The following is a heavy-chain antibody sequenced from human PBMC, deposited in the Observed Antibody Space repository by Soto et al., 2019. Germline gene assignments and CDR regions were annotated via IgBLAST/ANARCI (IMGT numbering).Heavy chain of an antibody. CDR1: GDSIISYS. CDR2: VYPSGHT. J-gene: IGHJ4*02. CDR3: ARESGENWSYEAY. D-gene: IGHD1-7*01. V-gene: IGHV4-4*07. Sequence: KTSETLSLTCAVSGDSIISYSCNWIRHTSWRGLEWIGRVYPSGHTQYRSSFETRVTVSVDMSTNQFFLELRSVTAADTAVYYCARESGENWSYEAYWGQGTQVTVSS.